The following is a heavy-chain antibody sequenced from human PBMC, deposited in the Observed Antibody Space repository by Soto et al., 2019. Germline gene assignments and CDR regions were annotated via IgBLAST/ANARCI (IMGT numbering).Heavy chain of an antibody. CDR3: VRVQSTGADTNSRGYHYYGMDV. CDR1: GFIFSTYA. J-gene: IGHJ6*02. D-gene: IGHD4-4*01. CDR2: ISYDGYFK. Sequence: QVHLVESGGGVVQPGRSLRLSCAASGFIFSTYAMHWVRQAPGKGLEWVAVISYDGYFKYYADSVKGRFTISRDNSKNMLYLQMNSLGAEDTAVYYCVRVQSTGADTNSRGYHYYGMDVWGQGTTVTVSS. V-gene: IGHV3-30*04.